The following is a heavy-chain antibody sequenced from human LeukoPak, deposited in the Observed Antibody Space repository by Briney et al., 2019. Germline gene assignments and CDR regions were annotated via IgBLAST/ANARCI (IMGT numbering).Heavy chain of an antibody. D-gene: IGHD3-10*01. Sequence: SETLSLTCTVSGGSISSSSYYWGRIRQPPGKGLEWIGSVYYSGSTYCNPSLKSRVTISVDTSKNQFSLKLSSVTAADTAAYYCAKGAAFYSGSGSYFEYWGQGTLVTVSS. CDR2: VYYSGST. J-gene: IGHJ4*02. CDR3: AKGAAFYSGSGSYFEY. V-gene: IGHV4-39*07. CDR1: GGSISSSSYY.